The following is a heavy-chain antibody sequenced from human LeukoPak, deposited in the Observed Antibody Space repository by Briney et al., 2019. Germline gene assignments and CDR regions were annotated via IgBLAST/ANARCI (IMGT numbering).Heavy chain of an antibody. D-gene: IGHD3-22*01. V-gene: IGHV4-4*07. Sequence: PSETLSLTCTVSAASISSYYWSWIRQPAGKGLEWIGRIYTSGSTNYNPSLKSRVTISVDKSKNQFSLKLISVPAAKTAGYYCAGNRGDDSSGYNYWGQGTLVTVSS. J-gene: IGHJ4*02. CDR2: IYTSGST. CDR1: AASISSYY. CDR3: AGNRGDDSSGYNY.